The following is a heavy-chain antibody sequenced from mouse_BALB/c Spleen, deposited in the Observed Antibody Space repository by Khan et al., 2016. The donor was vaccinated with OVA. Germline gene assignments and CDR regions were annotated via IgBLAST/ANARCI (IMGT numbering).Heavy chain of an antibody. V-gene: IGHV1S135*01. CDR2: IDPYNGGT. Sequence: VQLQQPGPELVKPGASVKVSCKASGYSFTDYNMFWVKQSHGKSLEWIGYIDPYNGGTSYNQKFKGKATLTVDKSSSTAFMHLSSLTSEDSAVFYCARTDYYGSSYYFDNWGQGTTLIVSS. D-gene: IGHD1-1*01. CDR3: ARTDYYGSSYYFDN. J-gene: IGHJ2*01. CDR1: GYSFTDYN.